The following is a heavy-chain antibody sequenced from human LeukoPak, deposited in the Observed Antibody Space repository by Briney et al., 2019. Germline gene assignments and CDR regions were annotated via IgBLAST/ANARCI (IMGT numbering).Heavy chain of an antibody. J-gene: IGHJ3*02. CDR1: GYTFTGYY. V-gene: IGHV1-2*02. CDR2: INPNSGGT. CDR3: ARVVYIRDAFDI. Sequence: ASVKVSCKASGYTFTGYYMHWVRQAPGQGVEWMGWINPNSGGTNYAQKFQGRVTMTRDTSISTAYMELSRLRSDDTAVYYCARVVYIRDAFDIWGQGTMVTVSS.